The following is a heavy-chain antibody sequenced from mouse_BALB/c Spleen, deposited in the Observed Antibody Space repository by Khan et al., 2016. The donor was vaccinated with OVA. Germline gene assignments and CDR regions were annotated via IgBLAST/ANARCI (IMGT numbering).Heavy chain of an antibody. CDR2: ISNSGSA. V-gene: IGHV3-2*02. J-gene: IGHJ4*01. CDR1: GYSITRDYA. CDR3: ASELGRYYAMDY. D-gene: IGHD4-1*01. Sequence: EVQLQESGPGLVKPSQSLSLTCTVTGYSITRDYAWNWIRQFPGNKLEWMGYISNSGSASSNPSLKSRISIPRDTSKNQFFLQLNSVTTEDTATYYCASELGRYYAMDYWGQGTSVTVSS.